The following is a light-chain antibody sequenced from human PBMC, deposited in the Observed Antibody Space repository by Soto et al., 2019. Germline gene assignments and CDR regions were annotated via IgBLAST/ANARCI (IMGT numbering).Light chain of an antibody. CDR2: KAS. V-gene: IGKV1-5*03. CDR3: QQYDTYWK. J-gene: IGKJ1*01. CDR1: QSIGSW. Sequence: DIQMTQSPSTLSASVGDRVTITCRASQSIGSWLAWYQQKPGKAPKLLFYKASTLESGVPSRFSGSGSGTEFTLTISSLQPDDFATYYCQQYDTYWKLGQGTKVEIK.